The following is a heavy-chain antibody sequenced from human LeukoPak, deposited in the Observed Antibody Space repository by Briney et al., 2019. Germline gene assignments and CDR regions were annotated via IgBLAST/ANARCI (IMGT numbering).Heavy chain of an antibody. D-gene: IGHD3-10*01. V-gene: IGHV1-69*05. CDR1: GYTFTSYA. J-gene: IGHJ6*03. Sequence: ASVKVSCKASGYTFTSYAISWVRQAPGQGLEWMGRIIPIFGTANYAQKFQGRVTITTDESTSTAYMKLSSLRSEDTAVYYCARENLWFGELDYYYYYMDVWGKGTTVTVSS. CDR3: ARENLWFGELDYYYYYMDV. CDR2: IIPIFGTA.